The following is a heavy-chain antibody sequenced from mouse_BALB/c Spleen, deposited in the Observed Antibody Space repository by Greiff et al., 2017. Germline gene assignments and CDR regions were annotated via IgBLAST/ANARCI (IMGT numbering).Heavy chain of an antibody. CDR3: AILRLAMDY. CDR2: INPSNGRT. Sequence: VKQSCKASGYTFTSYWMHWVKQRPGQGLEWIGEINPSNGRTNYNEKFKSKATLTVDKSSSTAYMQLSSLTSEDSAVYYCAILRLAMDYWGQGTSVTVSS. V-gene: IGHV1S81*02. D-gene: IGHD1-2*01. CDR1: GYTFTSYW. J-gene: IGHJ4*01.